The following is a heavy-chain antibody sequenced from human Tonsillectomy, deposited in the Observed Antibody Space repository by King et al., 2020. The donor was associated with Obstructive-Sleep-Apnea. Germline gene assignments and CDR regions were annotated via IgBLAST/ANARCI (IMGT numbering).Heavy chain of an antibody. CDR1: GFTVSSNF. Sequence: VQLVESGGGFVQPGGSLRLSCAASGFTVSSNFMKWVRQAPGKGLEWVSVINSVRSTFFADSVKGIFTSSRDNSKNTLYLQLNSLRVEDTAVYYCASGADFSPFDYWGQGTLVTVSS. CDR2: INSVRST. D-gene: IGHD3-3*01. J-gene: IGHJ4*02. CDR3: ASGADFSPFDY. V-gene: IGHV3-66*01.